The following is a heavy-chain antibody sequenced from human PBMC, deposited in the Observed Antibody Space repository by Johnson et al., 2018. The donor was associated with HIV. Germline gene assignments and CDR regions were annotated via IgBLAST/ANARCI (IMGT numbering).Heavy chain of an antibody. Sequence: QVQLVESGGGVVQPGGSLRLSCAASGFTFSRSGMHWVRQAPGKGLEWVAFIRYDGSNNYYADSVKGRFTISRDNSKNTLYLQMNSLRAEDTAVYYCAKDQWEQTLNAFDIWGQGTMVTVSS. D-gene: IGHD1-26*01. J-gene: IGHJ3*02. CDR1: GFTFSRSG. CDR2: IRYDGSNN. CDR3: AKDQWEQTLNAFDI. V-gene: IGHV3-30*02.